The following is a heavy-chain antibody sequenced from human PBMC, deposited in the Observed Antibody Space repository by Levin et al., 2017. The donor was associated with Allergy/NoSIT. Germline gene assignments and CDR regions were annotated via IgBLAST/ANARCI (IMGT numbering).Heavy chain of an antibody. V-gene: IGHV1-69*01. Sequence: KISCKAFGGTFSKFAISWVRQAPGQGLEWMGGIIPVFGAGNHAQKFQGRITITADESTRTIYMELSSLRSEDTAFYYCASGTWGSSGWSGYFDDWGQGTLVTVAS. CDR3: ASGTWGSSGWSGYFDD. J-gene: IGHJ4*02. D-gene: IGHD6-19*01. CDR2: IIPVFGAG. CDR1: GGTFSKFA.